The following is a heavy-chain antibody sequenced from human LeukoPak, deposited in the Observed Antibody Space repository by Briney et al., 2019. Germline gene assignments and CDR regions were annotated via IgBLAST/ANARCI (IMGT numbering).Heavy chain of an antibody. V-gene: IGHV3-48*03. D-gene: IGHD4-23*01. CDR2: ISSSDSTT. CDR3: ARDYGGSSPFDY. CDR1: GFTFSSYE. J-gene: IGHJ4*02. Sequence: GGSLRLSCAASGFTFSSYEMHWVRQAPGKGLEWVSYISSSDSTTYYADSVKGRFTISRDNAKNSLYLQMNSLRAEDTAVYYCARDYGGSSPFDYWGQGTLVTVSS.